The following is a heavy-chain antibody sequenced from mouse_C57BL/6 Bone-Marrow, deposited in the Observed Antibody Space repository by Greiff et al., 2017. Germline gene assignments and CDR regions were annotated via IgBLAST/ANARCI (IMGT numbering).Heavy chain of an antibody. CDR3: VSAY. Sequence: VQLQQSGPELVKPGASVKISCKASGYTFTDYYMNWVKQSHGKSLEWIGDINPNNGGTSYNQKFKGKATLTVAKSSSTANMELRSLTSEDSAVYYYVSAYWGQGTLVTVSA. V-gene: IGHV1-26*01. CDR2: INPNNGGT. CDR1: GYTFTDYY. J-gene: IGHJ3*01.